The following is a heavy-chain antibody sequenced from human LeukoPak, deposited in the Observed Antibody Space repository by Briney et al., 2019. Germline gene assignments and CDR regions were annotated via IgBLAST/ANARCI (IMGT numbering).Heavy chain of an antibody. Sequence: WASVKVSCKASGYTFTSYYMHWVREAPGQGLEWRGISNASGGRTSQEQKFQGRVTMTRDTATSTVYMELSSLRSEDTAVYYCATGPGEMATIGDYWGQGTLVTVS. V-gene: IGHV1-46*01. J-gene: IGHJ4*02. CDR2: SNASGGRT. D-gene: IGHD5-24*01. CDR3: ATGPGEMATIGDY. CDR1: GYTFTSYY.